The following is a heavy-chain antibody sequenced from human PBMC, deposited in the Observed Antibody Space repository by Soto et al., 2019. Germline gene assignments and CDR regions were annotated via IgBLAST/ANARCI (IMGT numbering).Heavy chain of an antibody. CDR3: ARDYGDFSFFFDY. CDR1: GCSITTYQ. D-gene: IGHD4-17*01. J-gene: IGHJ4*02. Sequence: SETLSLTCTVSGCSITTYQWSWIRQPPGKGLEWIGGYSGFTDYNPSLESRATISVDHSKNQFSLTLRSVTAADTAVYYCARDYGDFSFFFDYWGQGALVTVSS. CDR2: YSGFT. V-gene: IGHV4-59*01.